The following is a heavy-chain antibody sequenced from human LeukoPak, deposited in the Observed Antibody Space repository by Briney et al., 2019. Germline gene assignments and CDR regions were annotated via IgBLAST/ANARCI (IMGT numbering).Heavy chain of an antibody. CDR1: GYTFTNDD. V-gene: IGHV1-8*01. Sequence: ASVKVSCKAPGYTFTNDDINWVRQAAGQGLEWMGWMNPYTGNTGYAQKFQGRVTMTRDTSISTAYLELRGLTSDDSAVYYCARIPQRVPHNWFDPWGQGTLVTVSS. J-gene: IGHJ5*02. D-gene: IGHD2-2*01. CDR2: MNPYTGNT. CDR3: ARIPQRVPHNWFDP.